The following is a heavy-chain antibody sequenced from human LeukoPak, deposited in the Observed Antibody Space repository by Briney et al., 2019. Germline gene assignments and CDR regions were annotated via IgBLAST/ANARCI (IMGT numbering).Heavy chain of an antibody. J-gene: IGHJ4*02. CDR2: IYYSGST. CDR1: GGSISSNNYY. Sequence: PSETLSLTCSVSGGSISSNNYYWGWIRQPPGKGLEWIGNIYYSGSTYYNPSLEGRVSISIDTSKNQFSLKLSSVTAADTAVYYCARLGYARGWHNFDYWGQGTLVTVSS. D-gene: IGHD6-19*01. V-gene: IGHV4-39*01. CDR3: ARLGYARGWHNFDY.